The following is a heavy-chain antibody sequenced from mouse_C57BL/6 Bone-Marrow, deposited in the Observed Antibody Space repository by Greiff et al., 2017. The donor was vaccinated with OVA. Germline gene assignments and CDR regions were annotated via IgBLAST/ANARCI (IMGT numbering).Heavy chain of an antibody. CDR1: GYTFTSYW. Sequence: VQLQQPGAELVKPGASVKVSCKASGYTFTSYWMHWVKQRPGQGLEWIGRIHPSDSATNYNQKFKGKATLTVDKSSSTAYMQLSSLTSEDSAVYYCAISDGSSYGFAYWGQGTLVTVSA. V-gene: IGHV1-74*01. CDR3: AISDGSSYGFAY. J-gene: IGHJ3*01. D-gene: IGHD1-1*01. CDR2: IHPSDSAT.